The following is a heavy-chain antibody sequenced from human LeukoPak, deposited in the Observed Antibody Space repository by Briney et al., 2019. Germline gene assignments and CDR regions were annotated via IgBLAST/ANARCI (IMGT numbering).Heavy chain of an antibody. CDR2: IYYSGST. CDR3: ARGMGIAAPSK. V-gene: IGHV4-59*01. J-gene: IGHJ4*02. Sequence: SETLSLTCTVSGGSISSYYWSWIRQPPGKGLEWIGYIYYSGSTNYNPSLKSRVTISVDTSKNQFSLKLSSVTAADTAVYYCARGMGIAAPSKWGQGTLVTVSS. CDR1: GGSISSYY. D-gene: IGHD6-6*01.